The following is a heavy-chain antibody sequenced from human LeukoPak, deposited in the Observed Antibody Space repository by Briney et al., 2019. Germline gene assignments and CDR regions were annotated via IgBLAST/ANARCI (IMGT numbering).Heavy chain of an antibody. CDR3: ARRATDSSGYCSVSFIDY. CDR1: GGSLSSISYY. J-gene: IGHJ4*02. D-gene: IGHD3-22*01. Sequence: SDTLSLTCTVSGGSLSSISYYWGWIRQPPGKGLEWIGPVYYSETYYNPSLKSRVTISVDTSKNQSSRKLSSVPAADTAVYYCARRATDSSGYCSVSFIDYWGQGTLVTVSS. V-gene: IGHV4-39*07. CDR2: VYYSET.